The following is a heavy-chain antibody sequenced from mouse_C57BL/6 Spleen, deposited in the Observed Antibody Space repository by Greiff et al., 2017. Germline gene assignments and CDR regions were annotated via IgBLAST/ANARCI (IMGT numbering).Heavy chain of an antibody. CDR3: AREALYYSNYVDYAMDY. D-gene: IGHD2-5*01. J-gene: IGHJ4*01. Sequence: EVKLMESEGGLVQPGSSMKLSCTASGFTFSDYYMAWVRQVPEKGLEWVANINYDGSSTYYLDSLKSRFIISRDNAKNILYLQMSSLKSEDTATYYCAREALYYSNYVDYAMDYWGQGTSVTVSS. CDR1: GFTFSDYY. V-gene: IGHV5-16*01. CDR2: INYDGSST.